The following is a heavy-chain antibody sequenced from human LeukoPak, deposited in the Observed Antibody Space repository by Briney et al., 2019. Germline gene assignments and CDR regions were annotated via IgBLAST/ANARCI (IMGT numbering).Heavy chain of an antibody. CDR2: IYYSGST. Sequence: SETLSLTCTVSGGSISSYYWSWIRQPPGKGLEWIGYIYYSGSTNYNPSLKSRVTISVDTSKNQFSLKLSSVTAADTAVYYCASYSGGFDYWGQGTLVTVSS. D-gene: IGHD3-10*01. V-gene: IGHV4-59*01. CDR1: GGSISSYY. CDR3: ASYSGGFDY. J-gene: IGHJ4*02.